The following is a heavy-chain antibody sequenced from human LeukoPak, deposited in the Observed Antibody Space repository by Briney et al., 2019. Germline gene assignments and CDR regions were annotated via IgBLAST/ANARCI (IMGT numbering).Heavy chain of an antibody. CDR3: ASCGGDCYWYFDY. CDR1: GFTVSSNY. Sequence: TGGSLRLSCAASGFTVSSNYMSWVRQAPGKGLEWVSVIYSGGSTYYADSVKGRFTISRDNSNNTLYLQMNSLRAEDTAVYYCASCGGDCYWYFDYWGQGTLVTVSS. V-gene: IGHV3-53*01. D-gene: IGHD2-21*02. J-gene: IGHJ4*02. CDR2: IYSGGST.